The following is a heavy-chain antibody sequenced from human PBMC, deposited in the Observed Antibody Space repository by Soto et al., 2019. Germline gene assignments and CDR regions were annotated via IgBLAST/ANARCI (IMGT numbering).Heavy chain of an antibody. Sequence: QVQLQESGPGLVKPSETLSLTCTVSGGSVSSGSYYWSWIRQPPGKGLEWIGYIYYSGSTKYNPSLKSRVTISVDTSKNQFSLKLSSVTAADTAMYYCAREVDYGENWFDPWGQGTLVTVSS. D-gene: IGHD4-17*01. CDR1: GGSVSSGSYY. CDR3: AREVDYGENWFDP. J-gene: IGHJ5*02. V-gene: IGHV4-61*01. CDR2: IYYSGST.